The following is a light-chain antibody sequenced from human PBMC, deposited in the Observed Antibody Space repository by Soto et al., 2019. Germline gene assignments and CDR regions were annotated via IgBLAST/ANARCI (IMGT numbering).Light chain of an antibody. CDR1: SSNVGGNP. CDR2: TNT. J-gene: IGLJ1*01. Sequence: QSVLTQPPSASGTPGQRGTISSSGSSSNVGGNPVNWYQHVPTTAPKLLIYTNTQRPSGVPDRFSGSKSGTSASLAISGLQSEDEADYYCASWDDSLNGPVFGTGTKVTVL. CDR3: ASWDDSLNGPV. V-gene: IGLV1-44*01.